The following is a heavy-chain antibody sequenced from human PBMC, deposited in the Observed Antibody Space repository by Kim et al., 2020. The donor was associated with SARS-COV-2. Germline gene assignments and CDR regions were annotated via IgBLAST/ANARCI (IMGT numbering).Heavy chain of an antibody. V-gene: IGHV4-39*07. CDR2: IYYSGST. Sequence: SETLSLTCTVSGGSISSSSYYWGWIRQPPGKGLEWIGSIYYSGSTYYNPSLKSRVTISVDTSKNQFSLKLSSVTAADTAVYYCARRFTAAWGHFDYWGQGTLVTVSS. CDR3: ARRFTAAWGHFDY. D-gene: IGHD3-16*01. CDR1: GGSISSSSYY. J-gene: IGHJ4*02.